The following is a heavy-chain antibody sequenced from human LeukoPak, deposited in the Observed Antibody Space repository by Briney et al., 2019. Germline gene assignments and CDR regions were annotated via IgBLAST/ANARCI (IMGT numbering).Heavy chain of an antibody. J-gene: IGHJ6*03. CDR1: GYTFTSYD. CDR3: ARDLRYFDWLLYQDYYYMDV. V-gene: IGHV1-8*02. CDR2: MNPNSGNT. D-gene: IGHD3-9*01. Sequence: ASVKVSCKASGYTFTSYDINWVRQATGQGLEWMGWMNPNSGNTGYAQKLQGRVTMTTDTSTSTAYMELRSLRSDDTAVYYCARDLRYFDWLLYQDYYYMDVWGKGTTVTVSS.